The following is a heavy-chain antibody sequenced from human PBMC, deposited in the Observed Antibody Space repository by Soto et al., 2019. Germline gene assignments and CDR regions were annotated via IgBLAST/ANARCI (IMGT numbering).Heavy chain of an antibody. CDR2: ISSSSSYI. CDR1: GFTFSSYS. J-gene: IGHJ6*02. D-gene: IGHD3-3*01. CDR3: ARVNVEYYDFWSGPSLYGMDV. Sequence: GGSLRLSCAASGFTFSSYSMNGVRQAPGKGLEWVSSISSSSSYIYYADSVKGRFTISRDNAKNSLYLQMNSLRAEDTAVYYCARVNVEYYDFWSGPSLYGMDVWGQGTTVTVSS. V-gene: IGHV3-21*01.